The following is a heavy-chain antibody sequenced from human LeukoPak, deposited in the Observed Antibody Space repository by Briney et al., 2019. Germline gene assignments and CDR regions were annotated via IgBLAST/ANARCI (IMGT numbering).Heavy chain of an antibody. Sequence: ASVKVSCKASRYIFTGYQIHWVRQAPGEGLEWMAWINPKSGDKNYARSFRDRVTVTRDSSVSTVYMVLNTLRSDDRALYYCAREGRWESGYKFGSGTSALDFWGQGTLVSVSS. V-gene: IGHV1-2*02. J-gene: IGHJ4*02. D-gene: IGHD3-10*01. CDR3: AREGRWESGYKFGSGTSALDF. CDR2: INPKSGDK. CDR1: RYIFTGYQ.